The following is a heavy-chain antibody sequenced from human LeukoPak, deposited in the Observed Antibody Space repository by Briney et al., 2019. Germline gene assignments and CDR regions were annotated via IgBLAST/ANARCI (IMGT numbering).Heavy chain of an antibody. CDR1: GSTFSSYW. CDR3: AAAPGPWEVRRVLNAFDV. D-gene: IGHD3-10*01. V-gene: IGHV3-74*01. CDR2: INSDGSTP. Sequence: GGSLSLSCAAPGSTFSSYWMHWVRQAPGKALVSVSRINSDGSTPTYADSVKGRFTISRDNAKTPLHLQMNSLRPEATPANYFAAAPGPWEVRRVLNAFDVWGQGTMVTVSS. J-gene: IGHJ3*01.